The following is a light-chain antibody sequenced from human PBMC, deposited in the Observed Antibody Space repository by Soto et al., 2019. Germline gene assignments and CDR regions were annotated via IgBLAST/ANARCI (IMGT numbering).Light chain of an antibody. CDR2: DAS. J-gene: IGKJ1*01. CDR1: QSISRS. V-gene: IGKV3-15*01. CDR3: QHYNNWPPWT. Sequence: ETVLTQSPAILSVSPGERATLSCRASQSISRSLAWYQQKPGQAPRLLISDASTRATGIPARFSGSGSGTEFTLTISSLQSEDFAVYYCQHYNNWPPWTFGQGTKVDIK.